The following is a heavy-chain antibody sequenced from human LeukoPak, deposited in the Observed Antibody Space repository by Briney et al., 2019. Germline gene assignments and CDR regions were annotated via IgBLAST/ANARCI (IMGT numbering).Heavy chain of an antibody. CDR3: AKAFPYSSSWAFDY. CDR2: ITWDGGST. J-gene: IGHJ4*02. V-gene: IGHV3-43D*03. Sequence: GGSLRLSCAASGFTFDDYAMHWVRQAPGKGLEWVSLITWDGGSTYYADSVKGRFTISRDNSKNSLYLQMNSLRAEDTALYYCAKAFPYSSSWAFDYWGQGTLVTVSS. CDR1: GFTFDDYA. D-gene: IGHD6-13*01.